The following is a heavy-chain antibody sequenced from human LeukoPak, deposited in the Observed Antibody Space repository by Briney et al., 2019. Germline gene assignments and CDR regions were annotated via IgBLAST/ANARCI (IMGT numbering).Heavy chain of an antibody. CDR3: ASGSIAAAGTSMGY. CDR1: SGSISSFS. Sequence: SETLSLTCTVSSGSISSFSWSWIRQPPGKGLEWIGYIYYSGSTNYNPSLKSRVTMSVDTSKNQFSLKLSSVTAADTAVYYCASGSIAAAGTSMGYWGQGTLVTVSS. CDR2: IYYSGST. D-gene: IGHD6-13*01. V-gene: IGHV4-59*08. J-gene: IGHJ4*02.